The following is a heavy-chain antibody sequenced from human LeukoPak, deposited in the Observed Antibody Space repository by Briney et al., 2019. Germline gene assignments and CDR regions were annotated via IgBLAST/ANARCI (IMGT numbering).Heavy chain of an antibody. CDR2: IHYSGST. CDR3: ARDWGVGGRPGYMDV. V-gene: IGHV4-59*01. J-gene: IGHJ6*03. Sequence: SETLSLTCTVSGGSISSYYWSWIRQPPGKGLEWIGYIHYSGSTNYNPSLKSRVTILVDTSKNQVSLKLSSVTAADTAVYFCARDWGVGGRPGYMDVWGKGTTVTVSS. D-gene: IGHD6-6*01. CDR1: GGSISSYY.